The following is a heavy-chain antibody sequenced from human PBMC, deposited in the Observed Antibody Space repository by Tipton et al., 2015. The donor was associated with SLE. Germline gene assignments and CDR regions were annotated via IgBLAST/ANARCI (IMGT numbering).Heavy chain of an antibody. J-gene: IGHJ4*02. CDR1: GGSINSYY. Sequence: QVQLVQSGPEVKPSDTLSLICTVSGGSINSYYWSWIRQPPGKGLEWLGYVFYSGSTNYQPSLTSRITMSIDTSKNHFSLQLTSATAADTAVYYCARGRDLYGFFDFWGQGILVTVSS. D-gene: IGHD2-8*01. CDR2: VFYSGST. CDR3: ARGRDLYGFFDF. V-gene: IGHV4-59*12.